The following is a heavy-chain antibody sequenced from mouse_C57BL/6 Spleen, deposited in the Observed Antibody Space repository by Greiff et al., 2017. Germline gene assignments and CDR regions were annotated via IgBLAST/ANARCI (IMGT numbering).Heavy chain of an antibody. CDR1: GFTFSSYA. V-gene: IGHV5-4*01. D-gene: IGHD3-3*01. CDR2: ISDGGSYT. Sequence: EVHLVESGGGLVKPGGSLKLSCAASGFTFSSYAMSWVRQTPEKRLEWVATISDGGSYTYYPDNVKGRFTISRDNAKNNLYLQMSHLKSEDTAMYYCARGTFDVWGTGTTVTVSS. CDR3: ARGTFDV. J-gene: IGHJ1*03.